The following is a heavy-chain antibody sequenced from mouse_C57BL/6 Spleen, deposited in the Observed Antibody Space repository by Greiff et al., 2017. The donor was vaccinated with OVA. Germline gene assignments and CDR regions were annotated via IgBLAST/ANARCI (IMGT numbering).Heavy chain of an antibody. D-gene: IGHD1-1*01. Sequence: EVQLQESGPELVKPGASVKISCKASGYSFTDYNMNWVKQSNGKSLEWIGVINPNYGTTSYNQKFKGKATLTVDQSSSTAYMQLNSLTSEDSAVYYCARPFYGSSYAWFAYWGQGTLVTVSA. CDR2: INPNYGTT. V-gene: IGHV1-39*01. CDR1: GYSFTDYN. J-gene: IGHJ3*01. CDR3: ARPFYGSSYAWFAY.